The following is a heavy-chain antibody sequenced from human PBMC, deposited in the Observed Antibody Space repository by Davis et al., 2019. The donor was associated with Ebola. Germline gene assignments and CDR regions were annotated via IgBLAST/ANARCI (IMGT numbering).Heavy chain of an antibody. CDR1: GYTFTSYG. CDR3: ATHYGSGTFDY. J-gene: IGHJ4*02. Sequence: ASVKVSCKASGYTFTSYGISWVRQAPGQGLEWMGWISPYTGNTNYAQKLQGRVTMTTDTSTSTAYMELRSLRSDDTAVYYCATHYGSGTFDYWGQGTLVTVSS. CDR2: ISPYTGNT. D-gene: IGHD3-10*01. V-gene: IGHV1-18*04.